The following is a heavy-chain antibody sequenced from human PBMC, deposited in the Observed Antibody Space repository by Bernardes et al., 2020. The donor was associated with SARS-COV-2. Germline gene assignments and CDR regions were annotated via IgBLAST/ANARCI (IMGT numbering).Heavy chain of an antibody. CDR2: ISGPGRT. J-gene: IGHJ6*02. CDR3: AKELAYGSTWRDYNYYFGMDV. V-gene: IGHV3-23*01. CDR1: GFTFSTYA. D-gene: IGHD2-8*01. Sequence: GGSLRLSCVASGFTFSTYAMSWVRQAPGKGLEWVSDISGPGRTYYADSVKGRFTISRDNSKNTLYLEMNNLRAGDTAVYYCAKELAYGSTWRDYNYYFGMDVWGQGTTVTVSS.